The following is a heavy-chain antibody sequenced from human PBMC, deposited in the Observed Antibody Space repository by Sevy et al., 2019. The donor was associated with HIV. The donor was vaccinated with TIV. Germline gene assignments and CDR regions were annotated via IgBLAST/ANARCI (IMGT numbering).Heavy chain of an antibody. V-gene: IGHV3-23*01. D-gene: IGHD3-9*01. CDR1: GFTFSSYA. CDR2: ISGSGGST. J-gene: IGHJ4*02. CDR3: AKGPLDYDILTGYRDY. Sequence: GGSLRLSCAASGFTFSSYAMCWVRQAPGMGLEWVSAISGSGGSTYYADSVKGRFTISRDNSKNTLYLQMNSLRAEDTAVYYCAKGPLDYDILTGYRDYWGQRTLVTVSS.